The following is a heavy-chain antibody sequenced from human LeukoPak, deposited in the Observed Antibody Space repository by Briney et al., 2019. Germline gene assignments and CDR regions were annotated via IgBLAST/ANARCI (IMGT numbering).Heavy chain of an antibody. CDR2: IYYSGST. Sequence: SETLSLTCTVSGGSISSGDYYWRWIRQPPGKGLEWIGYIYYSGSTYYNPSLKSRVTISVDTSKNQFSLKLSSVTAADTAVYYCARERISTGFFDIWGQGTMVTVSS. D-gene: IGHD3-9*01. J-gene: IGHJ3*02. CDR3: ARERISTGFFDI. V-gene: IGHV4-30-4*01. CDR1: GGSISSGDYY.